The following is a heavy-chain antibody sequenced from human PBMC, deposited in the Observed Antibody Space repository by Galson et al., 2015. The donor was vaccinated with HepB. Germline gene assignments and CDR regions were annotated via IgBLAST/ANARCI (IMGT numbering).Heavy chain of an antibody. CDR2: INPSGGST. Sequence: SVKVSCKASGYTFTSYYMHWVRQAPGQGLEWMGIINPSGGSTSYAQKFQGRVTMTRDTSTSTVYMELSSLRSEDTAVYYCARDVPVYYYDSSGYSRGGGMDVWGQGTTVTVSS. V-gene: IGHV1-46*01. CDR3: ARDVPVYYYDSSGYSRGGGMDV. J-gene: IGHJ6*02. D-gene: IGHD3-22*01. CDR1: GYTFTSYY.